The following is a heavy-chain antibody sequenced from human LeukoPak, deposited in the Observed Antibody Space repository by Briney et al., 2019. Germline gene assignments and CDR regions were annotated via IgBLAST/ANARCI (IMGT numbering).Heavy chain of an antibody. Sequence: SETLSLTCTVSGYSISSGYYWGWIRQAPGKGLEWIGSIYNSGSTYYNPSLKSRVTISVDMSKNQSSLKMSSVTAADTAVYYCARGALALYSSSWSYDYWGQGTLVTVSS. V-gene: IGHV4-38-2*02. CDR1: GYSISSGYY. CDR3: ARGALALYSSSWSYDY. CDR2: IYNSGST. J-gene: IGHJ4*02. D-gene: IGHD6-13*01.